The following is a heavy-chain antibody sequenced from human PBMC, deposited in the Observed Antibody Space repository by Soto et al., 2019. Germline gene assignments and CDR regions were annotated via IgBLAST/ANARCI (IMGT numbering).Heavy chain of an antibody. CDR1: GYTLTELS. Sequence: ASVKVSCKVSGYTLTELSMHWVRQAPGKGLEWMGGFDPEDGETIYAQRFQGRVTMTEDTSTDTAYMELSSLRSEDTAVYYCATSGNIVGATFDYWGQGTLVTVSS. CDR3: ATSGNIVGATFDY. J-gene: IGHJ4*02. D-gene: IGHD1-26*01. CDR2: FDPEDGET. V-gene: IGHV1-24*01.